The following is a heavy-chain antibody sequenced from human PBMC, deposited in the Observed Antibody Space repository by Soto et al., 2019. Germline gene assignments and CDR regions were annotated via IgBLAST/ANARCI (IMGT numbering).Heavy chain of an antibody. CDR2: ISGSGGST. V-gene: IGHV3-23*01. Sequence: GGSLRLSCAASGFTFSSYAMNWIRQAPGKGLEWVSVISGSGGSTYYADSVKGRFTISRDNSKNTLYLQMNSLRAEDTAVYYCARRGPGTYFDDWGQGTLVTVSS. CDR1: GFTFSSYA. CDR3: ARRGPGTYFDD. J-gene: IGHJ4*02. D-gene: IGHD6-13*01.